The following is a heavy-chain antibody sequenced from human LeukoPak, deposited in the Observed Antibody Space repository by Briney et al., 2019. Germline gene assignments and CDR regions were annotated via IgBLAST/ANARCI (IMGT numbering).Heavy chain of an antibody. J-gene: IGHJ3*02. CDR2: ISSGSSYI. D-gene: IGHD2-15*01. CDR3: ARGAVVVAATTSDAFDI. V-gene: IGHV3-21*01. Sequence: PGGSLRLSCAASGFTFSSYSMNWVRQAPGKGLEWVSSISSGSSYIYYADSVKGRFTISRDNAKNSLYLQMNSLRAEDTAVYYCARGAVVVAATTSDAFDIWGQGTMVTVSS. CDR1: GFTFSSYS.